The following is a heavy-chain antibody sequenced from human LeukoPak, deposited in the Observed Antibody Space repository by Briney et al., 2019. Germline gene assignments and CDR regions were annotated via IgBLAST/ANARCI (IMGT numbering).Heavy chain of an antibody. V-gene: IGHV4-34*01. CDR2: INHSGST. Sequence: PSETLSLTCAVYGGSFSGYYWSWIRQPPGKGLEWIGEINHSGSTNYNPSLKSRVTISVDTSKNQFSLKLSSVTAADTAVYYCARDRMVRGVIDINWFDPWGQGTLVTVSS. CDR1: GGSFSGYY. D-gene: IGHD3-10*01. CDR3: ARDRMVRGVIDINWFDP. J-gene: IGHJ5*02.